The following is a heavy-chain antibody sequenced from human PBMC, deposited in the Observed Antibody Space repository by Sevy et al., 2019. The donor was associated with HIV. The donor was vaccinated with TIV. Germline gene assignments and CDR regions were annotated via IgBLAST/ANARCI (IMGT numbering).Heavy chain of an antibody. V-gene: IGHV3-7*01. Sequence: GGSLRLSCAASGFTFSSYWMSWVRQAPGKGLEWVANIKQDGSEKYYVDSVKGRFTISRDNAKNSLYLQMNSLRAEDTAVYYCARGGATVRDAFDIWGQGTMVTVSS. D-gene: IGHD1-26*01. CDR2: IKQDGSEK. CDR3: ARGGATVRDAFDI. CDR1: GFTFSSYW. J-gene: IGHJ3*02.